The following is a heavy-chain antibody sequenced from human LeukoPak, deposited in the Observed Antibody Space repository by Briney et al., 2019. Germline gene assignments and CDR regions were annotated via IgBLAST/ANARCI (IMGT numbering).Heavy chain of an antibody. V-gene: IGHV1-18*01. CDR1: GYTFTSYG. D-gene: IGHD3-3*01. CDR3: ARGYYDFWSGYYSILYYYMDV. J-gene: IGHJ6*03. Sequence: ASVKVSCKASGYTFTSYGISWVRQAPGQGLEWMGWISDYNGNTNYAQKLQGRVTMTTDTSTSTAYMELRSLRSDDTAVYYCARGYYDFWSGYYSILYYYMDVWGKGTTVTVSS. CDR2: ISDYNGNT.